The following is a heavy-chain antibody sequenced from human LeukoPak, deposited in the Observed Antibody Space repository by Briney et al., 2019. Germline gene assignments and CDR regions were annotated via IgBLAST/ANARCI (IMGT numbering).Heavy chain of an antibody. D-gene: IGHD3-22*01. CDR1: GGSLSSYY. CDR2: IYTSGST. J-gene: IGHJ3*02. Sequence: PSETLSLTCTVSGGSLSSYYWSWIRQPAGKGLEWIGRIYTSGSTNYNPSLKSRVTMSVDTSKNQFSLKLSSVTAADTAVYYCARDSFLDMIVVVPRAFDIWGQGTMVTVSS. CDR3: ARDSFLDMIVVVPRAFDI. V-gene: IGHV4-4*07.